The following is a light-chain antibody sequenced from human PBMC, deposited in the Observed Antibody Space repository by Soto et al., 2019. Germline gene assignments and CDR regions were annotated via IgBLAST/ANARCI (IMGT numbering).Light chain of an antibody. V-gene: IGKV3-20*01. Sequence: EIGLSQYPGTVSLTRGERAILPCRASQSVSSSYLAWYRQNPGQAPSLLIYGASSRATGIPDRFSGSGSGTDFTLTISRLEPEDFAVYYCQQYGSSPRTFAQGTKVDI. CDR2: GAS. J-gene: IGKJ1*01. CDR1: QSVSSSY. CDR3: QQYGSSPRT.